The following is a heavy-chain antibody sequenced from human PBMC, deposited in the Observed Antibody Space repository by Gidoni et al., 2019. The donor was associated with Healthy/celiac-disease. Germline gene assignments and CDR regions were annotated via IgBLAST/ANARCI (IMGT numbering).Heavy chain of an antibody. D-gene: IGHD6-19*01. V-gene: IGHV4-39*01. CDR3: ARHVRYSSGWYLGYYFDY. CDR2: IYYSGST. CDR1: GGSISSSSYY. J-gene: IGHJ4*02. Sequence: QLQLQESGPGLVKPSETLSLTCTVSGGSISSSSYYWGWIRQPPGKGLEWIGSIYYSGSTYYNPSLKSRVTISVDTSKNQFSLKLSSVTAADTAVYYCARHVRYSSGWYLGYYFDYWGQGTLVTVSS.